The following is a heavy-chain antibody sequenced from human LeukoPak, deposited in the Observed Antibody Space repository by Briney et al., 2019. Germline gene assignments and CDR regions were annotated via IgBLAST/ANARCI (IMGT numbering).Heavy chain of an antibody. V-gene: IGHV4-30-2*01. J-gene: IGHJ6*03. CDR3: ARESAAHYYMDV. Sequence: SETLSLTRTVSGGSISSGGYYWSWIRQPPGKGLEWIGYIYHSGSTYYNPSLKSRVTISVDRSKNQFSLKLSSVTAADTAVYYCARESAAHYYMDVWGKGTTVTVSS. CDR1: GGSISSGGYY. CDR2: IYHSGST. D-gene: IGHD6-13*01.